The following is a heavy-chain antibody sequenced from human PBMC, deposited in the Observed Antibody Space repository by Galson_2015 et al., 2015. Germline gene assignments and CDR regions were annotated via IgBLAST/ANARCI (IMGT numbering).Heavy chain of an antibody. CDR3: ARETDTAMVSH. CDR2: IYYSGST. D-gene: IGHD5-18*01. CDR1: GGSISSGGYY. V-gene: IGHV4-31*03. J-gene: IGHJ4*02. Sequence: LSLTCTVSGGSISSGGYYWSWIRQHPGQGLEWIGYIYYSGSTYYNPSLKSRVTISVDTSKNQFSLKLSSVTAADTAVYYCARETDTAMVSHWGQGTLVTVSS.